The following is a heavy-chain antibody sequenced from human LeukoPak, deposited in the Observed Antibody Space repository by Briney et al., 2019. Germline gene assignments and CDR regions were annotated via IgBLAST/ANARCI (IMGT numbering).Heavy chain of an antibody. CDR3: ARTTSRGYCSSTSCYAPYNWFDP. Sequence: PSETLSLTCTVSGGSISSYYWSWIRQPPGKGLEWTGYIYYSGSTNYNPSLKSRVTISVDTSKNQFSLKLSSVTAADTAVYYCARTTSRGYCSSTSCYAPYNWFDPWGQGTLVTVSS. V-gene: IGHV4-59*01. CDR1: GGSISSYY. CDR2: IYYSGST. J-gene: IGHJ5*02. D-gene: IGHD2-2*01.